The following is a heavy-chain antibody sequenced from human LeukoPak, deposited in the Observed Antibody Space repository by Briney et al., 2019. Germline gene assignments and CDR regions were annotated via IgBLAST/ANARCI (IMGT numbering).Heavy chain of an antibody. J-gene: IGHJ4*02. CDR3: AREAGYCSGGSCYADY. CDR1: GYTFTSYG. Sequence: ASVKVSCKASGYTFTSYGISWVRQAPGQGLEWMGWISAYNGNTNYAQKLQGRVTMTTDTSTSTAYMKLRSLRSDDTAVYYCAREAGYCSGGSCYADYWGQGTLVTVSS. V-gene: IGHV1-18*01. D-gene: IGHD2-15*01. CDR2: ISAYNGNT.